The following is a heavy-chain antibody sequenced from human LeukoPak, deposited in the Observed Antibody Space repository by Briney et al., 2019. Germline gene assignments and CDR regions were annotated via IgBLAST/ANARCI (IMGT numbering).Heavy chain of an antibody. CDR3: ARDEVAASFDN. CDR1: GFTFSSYW. J-gene: IGHJ4*02. D-gene: IGHD5-12*01. Sequence: GGSLRLSCAASGFTFSSYWMPWVRLAPGKGLVYVSGIDRDGGSARCAESVKGRFTISRDNAENTLYLQMNSLRAEDTAVYYCARDEVAASFDNWGQGTLVTVSS. CDR2: IDRDGGSA. V-gene: IGHV3-74*01.